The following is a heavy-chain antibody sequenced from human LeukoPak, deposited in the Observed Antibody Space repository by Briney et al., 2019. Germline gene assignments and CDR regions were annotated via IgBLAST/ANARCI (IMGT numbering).Heavy chain of an antibody. D-gene: IGHD3-10*01. CDR3: ARGLITMVRGVMAY. CDR2: ISSSGSII. J-gene: IGHJ4*02. V-gene: IGHV3-11*04. CDR1: GFTFSDYY. Sequence: GGSLRLSCAASGFTFSDYYMSWIRQAPGKGLEWVSYISSSGSIIYYADSVKGRFTISRDNAKNSLYLQMNSLRAEDTAVYSCARGLITMVRGVMAYWGQGTLVTVSS.